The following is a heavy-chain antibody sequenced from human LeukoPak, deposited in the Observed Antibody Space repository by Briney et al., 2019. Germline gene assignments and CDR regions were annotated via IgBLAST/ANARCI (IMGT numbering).Heavy chain of an antibody. CDR3: ARPVPSRLGWFDP. Sequence: SETLSLTCTVSGGSISSSPYYWGWIRQPPGKGLEWIGTIYYSGSAYYNPSLKSRVTISVDTSKNQFSLKLTSVTAADTAVYYCARPVPSRLGWFDPWGQGTLVTVSS. D-gene: IGHD1-1*01. CDR2: IYYSGSA. J-gene: IGHJ5*02. CDR1: GGSISSSPYY. V-gene: IGHV4-39*01.